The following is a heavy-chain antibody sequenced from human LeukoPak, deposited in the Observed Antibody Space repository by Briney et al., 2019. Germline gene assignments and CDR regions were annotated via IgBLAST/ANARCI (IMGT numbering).Heavy chain of an antibody. CDR1: GFSFSTYD. J-gene: IGHJ4*02. CDR2: ISTTGGYT. V-gene: IGHV3-23*01. D-gene: IGHD5-24*01. Sequence: GSLRLSCVGSGFSFSTYDMGGVRQTPGKGLEWVSAISTTGGYTEDADSVKGRFTISRDNSQNTLFLQMHSLRAEDTAVYYCAKKPATIKFPFDIWGQGTLVTVSP. CDR3: AKKPATIKFPFDI.